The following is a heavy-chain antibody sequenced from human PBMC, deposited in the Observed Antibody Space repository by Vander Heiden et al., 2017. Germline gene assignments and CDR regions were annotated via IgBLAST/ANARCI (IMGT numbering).Heavy chain of an antibody. CDR1: GLTFNNEA. D-gene: IGHD3-10*01. Sequence: EVQPLESGGRLVQPGGSLRLSCAVPGLTFNNEAMAWVGEAPGKGLEWVAAITPSGDATYYADPVRGRFTTSRDNSKNTLYLQMNTLRAEDTAVYYCARAGSHAYFGYWGQGTLVTVSS. V-gene: IGHV3-23*01. J-gene: IGHJ4*02. CDR3: ARAGSHAYFGY. CDR2: ITPSGDAT.